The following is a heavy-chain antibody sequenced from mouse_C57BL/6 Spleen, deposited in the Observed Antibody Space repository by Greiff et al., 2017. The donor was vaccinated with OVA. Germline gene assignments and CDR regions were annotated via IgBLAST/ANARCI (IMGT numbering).Heavy chain of an antibody. J-gene: IGHJ4*01. CDR3: ARFDYSSSYVDAVDY. CDR2: IDPSDSET. CDR1: GYTFTSYW. Sequence: QVQLQQPGAELVRPGSSVKLSCKASGYTFTSYWMHWVKQRPIQGLEWIGNIDPSDSETHYNQKFKDKATLTVDKSSSTTYMQLSSLTSEDSAVYYDARFDYSSSYVDAVDYWGQGTTVTVSS. V-gene: IGHV1-52*01. D-gene: IGHD1-1*01.